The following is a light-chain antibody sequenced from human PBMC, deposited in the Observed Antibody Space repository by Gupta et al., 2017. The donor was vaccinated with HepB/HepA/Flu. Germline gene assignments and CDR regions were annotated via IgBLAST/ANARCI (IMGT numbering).Light chain of an antibody. CDR2: DVS. J-gene: IGLJ2*01. CDR1: SSDVGAYNY. CDR3: SSYTITSALVV. V-gene: IGLV2-14*03. Sequence: QCALTQPAPVSRAPGPSLTIPCTAPSSDVGAYNYVSWYQQHPGKAPKLIIYDVSNRPSGLSNRFSGSKSGNTASLSISGLQAEDEADYYCSSYTITSALVVFGGGTKLTVL.